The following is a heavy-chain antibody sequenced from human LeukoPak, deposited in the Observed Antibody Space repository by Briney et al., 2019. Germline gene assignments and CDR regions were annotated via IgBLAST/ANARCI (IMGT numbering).Heavy chain of an antibody. V-gene: IGHV3-23*01. J-gene: IGHJ4*02. CDR1: GFTFSSYG. CDR3: AKDRIVVVTAVFDY. Sequence: GGTLRLSCVASGFTFSSYGMSWVRQAPGKGLEWVSSLNGGGDTTYYADSVKGRFTISRDNSKNTLYLQMNSLRAEDTAVYYCAKDRIVVVTAVFDYWGQGTLVTVSS. CDR2: LNGGGDTT. D-gene: IGHD2-21*02.